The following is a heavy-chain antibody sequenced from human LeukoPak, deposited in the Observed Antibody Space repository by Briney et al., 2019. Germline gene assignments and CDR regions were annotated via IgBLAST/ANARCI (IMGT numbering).Heavy chain of an antibody. V-gene: IGHV3-33*08. D-gene: IGHD1-26*01. Sequence: EGSLRLSCAASGFSFNAYFMHWVRQAPGKGLEWVAVIWYDGSNQYYLDSVKGRFTVSRDNAKNTLYLQMNSLRAEDTAVYYCATDRNSGKYYDYWGQGTLVTVSS. CDR2: IWYDGSNQ. CDR3: ATDRNSGKYYDY. J-gene: IGHJ4*02. CDR1: GFSFNAYF.